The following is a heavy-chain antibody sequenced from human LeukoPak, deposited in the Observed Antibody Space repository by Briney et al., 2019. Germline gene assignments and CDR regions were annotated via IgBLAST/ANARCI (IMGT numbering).Heavy chain of an antibody. V-gene: IGHV3-30*03. CDR3: ARPRGYSYGSPFDAFDI. CDR1: GFTFSSYS. D-gene: IGHD5-18*01. Sequence: GGSLRLSCAASGFTFSSYSMNWVRQAPGKGLEWVAVISYDGSNKYYADSVKGRFTISRDNSKNTLCLQMNSLRAEDTAVYYCARPRGYSYGSPFDAFDIWGQGTMVTVSS. J-gene: IGHJ3*02. CDR2: ISYDGSNK.